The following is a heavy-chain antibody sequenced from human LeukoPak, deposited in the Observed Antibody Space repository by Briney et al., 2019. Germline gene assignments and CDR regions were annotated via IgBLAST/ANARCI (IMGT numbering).Heavy chain of an antibody. V-gene: IGHV4-34*01. CDR1: GGSFSGYY. CDR3: ARMLAGPTYFYY. J-gene: IGHJ4*02. D-gene: IGHD2-8*01. CDR2: INHSGST. Sequence: PSGTLSLTCAVYGGSFSGYYWSWIRQPPGKGLEWIGEINHSGSTNYNPSLKSRVTISVDTSKNQFSLKLCSVTAADPAVYYCARMLAGPTYFYYWVQGTLVTVSS.